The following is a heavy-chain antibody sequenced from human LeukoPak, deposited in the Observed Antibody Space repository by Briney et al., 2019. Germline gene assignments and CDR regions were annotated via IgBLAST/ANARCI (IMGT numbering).Heavy chain of an antibody. D-gene: IGHD1-26*01. J-gene: IGHJ3*02. CDR2: INPNSGGT. CDR3: ARVRLLSGSYEAFDI. Sequence: ASVKVSCKASGYTFTDYYMHWVRQAPGQGLEWMGWINPNSGGTNYAQKFQGRVTMTRDTSISTAYMELSRLRSDDTAVYYCARVRLLSGSYEAFDIWGQGTMVTVSS. V-gene: IGHV1-2*02. CDR1: GYTFTDYY.